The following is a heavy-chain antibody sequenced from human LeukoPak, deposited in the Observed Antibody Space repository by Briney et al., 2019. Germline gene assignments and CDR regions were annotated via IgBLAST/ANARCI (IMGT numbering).Heavy chain of an antibody. V-gene: IGHV3-30*04. CDR1: GFTFSSYA. Sequence: GGSLRLSCAASGFTFSSYAMPWVRQAPGKGLKWVAVISYDGSNKYYADSVKGRFTISRDKSKNTLYLQMNSLRAEDTAVYYCAREGLSQTMIVVVNDAFDIWGQGTMVTVSS. J-gene: IGHJ3*02. D-gene: IGHD3-22*01. CDR2: ISYDGSNK. CDR3: AREGLSQTMIVVVNDAFDI.